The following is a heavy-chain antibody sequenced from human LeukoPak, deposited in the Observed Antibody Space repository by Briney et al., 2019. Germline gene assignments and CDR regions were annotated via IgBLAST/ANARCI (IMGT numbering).Heavy chain of an antibody. V-gene: IGHV3-30*18. CDR3: AKARRALAAAGTPIDY. CDR2: ISYDGSNK. CDR1: GFTFSSYG. D-gene: IGHD6-13*01. J-gene: IGHJ4*02. Sequence: GGSLRLSCAASGFTFSSYGMHWVRQAPGKGLEWVAVISYDGSNKYYADSVKGRFTISRDNSKNTLYLQMNSVRAEDTAVYYCAKARRALAAAGTPIDYWGQGTLVTVSS.